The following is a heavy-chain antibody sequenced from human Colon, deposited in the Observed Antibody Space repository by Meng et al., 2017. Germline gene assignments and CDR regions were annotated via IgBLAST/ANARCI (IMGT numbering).Heavy chain of an antibody. Sequence: QGQVQESGPGLVRPSETLSLTCTVSGCSVSSGSYYWSWIRQAPGKGLEWIGYIYYSGSTNYNPSLKSRVTISVDTSKNQFSLKLSSVTAADTAVYYCARGASDYDFDYWGQGTLVTVSS. CDR3: ARGASDYDFDY. V-gene: IGHV4-61*01. J-gene: IGHJ4*02. CDR2: IYYSGST. D-gene: IGHD3-22*01. CDR1: GCSVSSGSYY.